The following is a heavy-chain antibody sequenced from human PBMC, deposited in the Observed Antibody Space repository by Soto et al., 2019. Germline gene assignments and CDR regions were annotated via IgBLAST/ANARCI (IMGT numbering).Heavy chain of an antibody. D-gene: IGHD5-12*01. Sequence: VQLVESGGGLVQPGGSLRVSCAASGFTLSRYSMNWVRQAPGKGLEWVSYISSSSDTIYYADSVKGRFIISRDNAKNSLYLQMNSLRDEDTAVYYCARGGVATIFGDSWGQGTLVTVSS. J-gene: IGHJ4*02. V-gene: IGHV3-48*02. CDR2: ISSSSDTI. CDR3: ARGGVATIFGDS. CDR1: GFTLSRYS.